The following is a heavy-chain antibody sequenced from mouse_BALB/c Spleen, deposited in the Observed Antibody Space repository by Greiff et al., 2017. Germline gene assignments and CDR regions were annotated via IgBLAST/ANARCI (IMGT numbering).Heavy chain of an antibody. J-gene: IGHJ4*01. CDR1: GYSITSDYA. V-gene: IGHV3-2*02. CDR3: ARGDGSSYGYAMDY. Sequence: VQLKESGPGLVKPSQSLSLTCTVTGYSITSDYAWNWIRQFPGNKLEWMGNISYSGSTSYNPSLKSRFSITRDTSKNQFFLQLNSVTTADTATYYCARGDGSSYGYAMDYGGQGTSVTVS. CDR2: ISYSGST. D-gene: IGHD1-1*01.